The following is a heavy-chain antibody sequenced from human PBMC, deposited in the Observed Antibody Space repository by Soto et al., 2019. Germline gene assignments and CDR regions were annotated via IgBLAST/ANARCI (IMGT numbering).Heavy chain of an antibody. CDR3: LKDAHNGSIDD. Sequence: VQVVASGGGLVQPGRSLRLSCAVSGFRFEQYVMHWVRQGPGKGLECVSTVSPTGDTVAYADSVEGRFTVSRDNAKNSLYLQMNSLKGDDTAFYYCLKDAHNGSIDDWGQGNLVTVSS. CDR1: GFRFEQYV. D-gene: IGHD3-10*01. V-gene: IGHV3-9*01. CDR2: VSPTGDTV. J-gene: IGHJ4*02.